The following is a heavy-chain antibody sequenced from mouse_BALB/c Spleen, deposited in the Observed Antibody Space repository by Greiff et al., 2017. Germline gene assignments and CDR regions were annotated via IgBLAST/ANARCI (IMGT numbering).Heavy chain of an antibody. V-gene: IGHV1-66*01. CDR1: GYSFTSYY. CDR2: IFPGSGNT. D-gene: IGHD2-4*01. Sequence: QVQLQQSGPELVKPGASVKISCKASGYSFTSYYIHWVKQRPGQGLEWIGWIFPGSGNTKYNEKFKGKATLTADTSSSTAYMQLSSLTSEDSAVYFCGPYDYDGAMDYWGQGTSVTVSS. J-gene: IGHJ4*01. CDR3: GPYDYDGAMDY.